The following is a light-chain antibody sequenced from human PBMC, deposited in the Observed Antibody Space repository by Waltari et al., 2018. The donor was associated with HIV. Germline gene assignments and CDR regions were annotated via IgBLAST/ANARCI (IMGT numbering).Light chain of an antibody. CDR2: SNN. CDR1: SSNIGGNT. V-gene: IGLV1-44*01. CDR3: AAWDDSLNGRV. J-gene: IGLJ3*02. Sequence: QSVLTQPPSASGNPGQRVTISCSGSSSNIGGNTVNWYQQLLGTAPKLHIYSNNQRPSGVPDRFSGSKSGTSASLAISGLQSEDEADYYCAAWDDSLNGRVFGGGTKLTVL.